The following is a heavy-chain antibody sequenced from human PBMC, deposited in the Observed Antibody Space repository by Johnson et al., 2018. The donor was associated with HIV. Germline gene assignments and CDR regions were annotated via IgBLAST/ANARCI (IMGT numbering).Heavy chain of an antibody. CDR3: ARVQLLADDVFNI. V-gene: IGHV3-66*02. J-gene: IGHJ3*02. Sequence: MLLVESGGGVVQPGGSLRLSCAASGFTFSDYYMTWIRQAPGKGLEWVSTVGTADDTYYPGPVKGRFSIPRDNSKNTLYMEINSLRAEDTAVYYCARVQLLADDVFNIWGQGTMVTVSS. CDR2: VGTADDT. D-gene: IGHD3-10*01. CDR1: GFTFSDYY.